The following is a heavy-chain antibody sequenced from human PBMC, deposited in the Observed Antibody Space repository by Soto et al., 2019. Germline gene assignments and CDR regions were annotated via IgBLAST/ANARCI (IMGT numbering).Heavy chain of an antibody. CDR1: GGTFSSYA. Sequence: SVELTCKASGGTFSSYAISWVRQAPGQGLEWMGRISPIFGTANYAQKFQGRVTITADESTSTAYMELSSLRSEDTAVYYCARDQVQWKGHYDSSGYYCWFDPWGQGTLVTVSS. V-gene: IGHV1-69*13. D-gene: IGHD3-22*01. CDR3: ARDQVQWKGHYDSSGYYCWFDP. J-gene: IGHJ5*02. CDR2: ISPIFGTA.